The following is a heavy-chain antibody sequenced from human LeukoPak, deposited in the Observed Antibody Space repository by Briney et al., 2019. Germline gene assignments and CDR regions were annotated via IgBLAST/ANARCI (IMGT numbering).Heavy chain of an antibody. CDR2: INHNGNVN. CDR3: ERGGGLDV. CDR1: GFTFSSYW. V-gene: IGHV3-7*03. Sequence: SGGSLRLSCAASGFTFSSYWMNWARQAPGKGLEWAASINHNGNVNYYVDSVKGRFTISRDNAKNSLYLQMSNLRAEDTAVYFCERGGGLDVWGQGATVTVSS. J-gene: IGHJ6*02. D-gene: IGHD3-16*01.